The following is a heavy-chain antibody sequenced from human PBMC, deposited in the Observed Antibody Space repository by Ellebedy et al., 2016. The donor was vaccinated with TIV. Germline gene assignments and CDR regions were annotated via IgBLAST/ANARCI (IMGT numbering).Heavy chain of an antibody. Sequence: GGSLRLSXAASGFTFGSYWMSWVRRAPGKGLEWVANIKEDGSEKYYVDSVKGRFTISRDNAKNSVYLQMTSLRAEDTALYYCARDLNWGTTWGQGTLVTVSS. CDR2: IKEDGSEK. D-gene: IGHD3-16*01. CDR1: GFTFGSYW. CDR3: ARDLNWGTT. V-gene: IGHV3-7*01. J-gene: IGHJ5*02.